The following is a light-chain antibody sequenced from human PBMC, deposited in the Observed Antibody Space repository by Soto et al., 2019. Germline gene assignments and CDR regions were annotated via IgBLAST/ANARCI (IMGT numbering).Light chain of an antibody. V-gene: IGKV3-15*01. Sequence: EIVMTQSPATLSVSPGDRATLSCRASQSVSSNLAWYQQKPGQAPSLLIYGASTRATGIPARFSGSRSGTEFPPTFSSLKSEDFALSYCQQYNNSPLTFGGGTKVEIK. CDR3: QQYNNSPLT. CDR2: GAS. J-gene: IGKJ4*01. CDR1: QSVSSN.